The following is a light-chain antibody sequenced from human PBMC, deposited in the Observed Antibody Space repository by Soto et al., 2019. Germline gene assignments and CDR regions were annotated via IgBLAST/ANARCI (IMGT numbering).Light chain of an antibody. CDR1: QSVSSY. V-gene: IGKV3-11*01. J-gene: IGKJ5*01. Sequence: EIVLTQSPATLSLSPGERATLSCRASQSVSSYLAWYQQKPGQAPRLLIYDASNRATGIPARFSGSGSGTDFTLTISNLEPDDFAVYDCQQRSNWPPVTFGQGTRLESK. CDR2: DAS. CDR3: QQRSNWPPVT.